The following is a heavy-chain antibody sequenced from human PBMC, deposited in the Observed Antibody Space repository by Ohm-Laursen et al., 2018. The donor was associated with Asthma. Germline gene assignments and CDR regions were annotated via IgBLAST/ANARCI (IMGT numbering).Heavy chain of an antibody. CDR2: IKPDGSQT. J-gene: IGHJ4*02. V-gene: IGHV3-7*01. D-gene: IGHD2-2*01. Sequence: SLRLSCAATGFTFSGSWMIWVRRAPGKGLQWLAFIKPDGSQTYYADSMEGRFSISRDNSKNSLYLQMSSLRGEDTAIYYCATLSWYASQYWGQGTLVTVSS. CDR3: ATLSWYASQY. CDR1: GFTFSGSW.